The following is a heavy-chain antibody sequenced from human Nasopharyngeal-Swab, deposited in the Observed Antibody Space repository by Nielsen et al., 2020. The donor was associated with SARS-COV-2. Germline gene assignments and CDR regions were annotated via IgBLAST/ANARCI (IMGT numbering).Heavy chain of an antibody. J-gene: IGHJ4*02. V-gene: IGHV1-3*01. CDR2: INAGNGNT. Sequence: ASVKVSCKASGYTFTSYAMHWVRQAPGQRLEWMGWINAGNGNTKYSQKFQGRVTITRDTSASTAYMELSSLRSEDTAVYYCARESTTVVTTYFDYWGQGTLVTVSP. CDR3: ARESTTVVTTYFDY. CDR1: GYTFTSYA. D-gene: IGHD4-23*01.